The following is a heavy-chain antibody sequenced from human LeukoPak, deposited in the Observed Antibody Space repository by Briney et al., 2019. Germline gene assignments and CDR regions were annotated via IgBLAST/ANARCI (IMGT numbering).Heavy chain of an antibody. CDR2: IDSSGTTI. J-gene: IGHJ3*02. CDR3: AREFGGYGGDPFDI. V-gene: IGHV3-48*04. D-gene: IGHD3-22*01. Sequence: GGSLRLSCAASGFTFGSNSFNWVRQAPGKGLEWVSYIDSSGTTIYYADSVKGRFTMSRDNAKNSLYLQMNSLRAEDTAVYFCAREFGGYGGDPFDIWGQGTMVTVSS. CDR1: GFTFGSNS.